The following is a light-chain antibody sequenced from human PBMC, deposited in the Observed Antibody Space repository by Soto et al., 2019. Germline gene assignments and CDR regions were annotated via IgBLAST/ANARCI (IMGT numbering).Light chain of an antibody. Sequence: QSALTQPASVTGSPGQSITISCTGTTSDVGGYDRVSWFQQYPGTAPKLMIYEVTNRPSGVSDRFSGSKSGNTASLTISGLQAEDEADFYFSSYTRTSTLFVFGTGTKLTVL. J-gene: IGLJ1*01. CDR1: TSDVGGYDR. V-gene: IGLV2-14*01. CDR2: EVT. CDR3: SSYTRTSTLFV.